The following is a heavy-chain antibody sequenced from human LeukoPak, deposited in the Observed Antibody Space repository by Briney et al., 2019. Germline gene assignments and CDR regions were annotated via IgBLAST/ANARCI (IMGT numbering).Heavy chain of an antibody. CDR3: VKDPYNWNVFEN. CDR2: IRHDMSSQ. D-gene: IGHD1-20*01. J-gene: IGHJ4*02. Sequence: GGSLRLSCAASGFQFSAHSMHWVRQTPGKGLEWVAVIRHDMSSQFYQDSVVGRFTISRGNSRNILYLQMNSLRIEDTGVYYCVKDPYNWNVFENWGLGTLVTVSS. CDR1: GFQFSAHS. V-gene: IGHV3-30*02.